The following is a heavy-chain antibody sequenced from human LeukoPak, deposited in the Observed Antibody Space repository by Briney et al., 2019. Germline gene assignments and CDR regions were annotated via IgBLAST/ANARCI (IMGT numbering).Heavy chain of an antibody. Sequence: SVKVSCKASGGTFSSYAISWVRQAPGQGLEWMGRIIPILGIANYAQKFQGRVTITADKSTSTAYMELSRLRSDDTAVYYCARARDFWSGYQSFDYWGQGTLVTVSS. J-gene: IGHJ4*02. CDR3: ARARDFWSGYQSFDY. D-gene: IGHD3-3*01. V-gene: IGHV1-69*04. CDR1: GGTFSSYA. CDR2: IIPILGIA.